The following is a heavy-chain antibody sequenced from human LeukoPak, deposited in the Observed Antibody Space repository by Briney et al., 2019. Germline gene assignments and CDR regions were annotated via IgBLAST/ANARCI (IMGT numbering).Heavy chain of an antibody. Sequence: PSETLSLTCTVSGGSISSSSYYWGWLRQPPGQGLEWIGSIYYSGSTYYNPSLKSRVTISVDTSKNQFSLKLSSVTAADTAVYYCARHRMYYYDSSGRGVADAFDIWGQGTMVTVSS. V-gene: IGHV4-39*01. D-gene: IGHD3-22*01. CDR1: GGSISSSSYY. J-gene: IGHJ3*02. CDR2: IYYSGST. CDR3: ARHRMYYYDSSGRGVADAFDI.